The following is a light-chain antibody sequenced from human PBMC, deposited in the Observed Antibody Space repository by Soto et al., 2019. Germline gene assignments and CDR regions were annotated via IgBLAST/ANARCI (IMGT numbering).Light chain of an antibody. J-gene: IGKJ5*01. CDR3: QQSYSTPHT. CDR1: QSIISY. CDR2: AAS. Sequence: DIQMTQSPSSLSESVGDRVTITCRASQSIISYLNWYQKKPGKHPKLLIYAASRLQSGVPSRFSGRGSGTDFNLTISSLQTEDFASYYCQQSYSTPHTFGQGTKLEIK. V-gene: IGKV1-39*01.